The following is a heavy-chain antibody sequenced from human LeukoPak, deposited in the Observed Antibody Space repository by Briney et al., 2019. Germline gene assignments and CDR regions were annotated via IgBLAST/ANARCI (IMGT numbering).Heavy chain of an antibody. CDR3: ARHLRGVRGTFDY. J-gene: IGHJ4*02. D-gene: IGHD3-10*01. CDR1: GFTFSSYA. V-gene: IGHV3-48*03. CDR2: ISSSGSTI. Sequence: PGGSLRLSCAVSGFTFSSYAMNWVRQAPGKGLEWVSYISSSGSTIYYADSVKGRFTISRDNAKNSLYLQMNSLRAEDTATYFCARHLRGVRGTFDYWGQGTLVTVSS.